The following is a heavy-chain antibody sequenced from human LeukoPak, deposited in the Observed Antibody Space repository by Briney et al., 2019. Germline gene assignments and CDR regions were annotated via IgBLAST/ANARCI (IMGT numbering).Heavy chain of an antibody. CDR2: INPSGGSA. CDR1: GYTFTSYY. D-gene: IGHD3-22*01. Sequence: ASVKVSCKASGYTFTSYYMHWVRQAPGQGLEWMGIINPSGGSASYAQKFQGRVTMTRDTSTSTVYMELSSLRSEDTAVYYCARVTSSGYSVDYWGQGTLVTVSS. J-gene: IGHJ4*02. CDR3: ARVTSSGYSVDY. V-gene: IGHV1-46*01.